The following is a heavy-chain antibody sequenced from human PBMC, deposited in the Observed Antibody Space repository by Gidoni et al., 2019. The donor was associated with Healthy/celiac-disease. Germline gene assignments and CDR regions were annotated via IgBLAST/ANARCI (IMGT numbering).Heavy chain of an antibody. Sequence: EVPLVESGGRLVKPWASLSRSRPASVFPFSSYSMNWVRQAPGKGLEWGASIRRSRSYIYYADSVKGRCTISRDNAKNSLYLQMNRLRAEETAVYYCARSRTGVAGTFDYWGQGTLVTVSS. CDR2: IRRSRSYI. J-gene: IGHJ4*02. V-gene: IGHV3-21*01. D-gene: IGHD6-19*01. CDR3: ARSRTGVAGTFDY. CDR1: VFPFSSYS.